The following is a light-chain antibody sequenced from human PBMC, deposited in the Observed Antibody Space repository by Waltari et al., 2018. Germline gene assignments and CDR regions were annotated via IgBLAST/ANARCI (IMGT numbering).Light chain of an antibody. CDR1: SSDVGGYNL. V-gene: IGLV2-23*01. J-gene: IGLJ1*01. CDR3: CSYAGSRTFV. CDR2: EGS. Sequence: QSALTQPASVSGSPGQSLTLSCTGTSSDVGGYNLVPWYQQHPGKAPKFIIYEGSKPPSGVSTRFSGSKSGNTASLTISGLQAEDEADYYCCSYAGSRTFVFGTGTKVTVL.